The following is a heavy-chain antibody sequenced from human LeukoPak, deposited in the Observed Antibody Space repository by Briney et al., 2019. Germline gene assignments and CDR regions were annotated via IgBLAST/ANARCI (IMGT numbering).Heavy chain of an antibody. CDR2: INHSGST. D-gene: IGHD6-13*01. V-gene: IGHV4-39*07. J-gene: IGHJ3*02. CDR3: ARVIAAAGTLGAFDI. Sequence: SETLSLTCTVSGGSISSSNHYWGWIRQPPGKGLEWIGEINHSGSTNYNPSLKSRVTISVDTSKNQFSLKLSSVTAADTAVFYCARVIAAAGTLGAFDIWGQGTMVAVSS. CDR1: GGSISSSNHY.